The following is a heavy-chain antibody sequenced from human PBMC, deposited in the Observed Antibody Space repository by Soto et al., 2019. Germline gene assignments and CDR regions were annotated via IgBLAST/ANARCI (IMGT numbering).Heavy chain of an antibody. CDR3: ARSFYP. J-gene: IGHJ5*02. Sequence: QVQLQESGPGLVKPSETLSLTCIVSGGSISSFYWSWIRQPPGKGLEWVVGIYYNGSATYNPSLKIRVTMSVDMSKNHLFLTLNSATAADTAVYYCARSFYPWGQGTLVTVSS. CDR1: GGSISSFY. V-gene: IGHV4-59*01. CDR2: IYYNGSA.